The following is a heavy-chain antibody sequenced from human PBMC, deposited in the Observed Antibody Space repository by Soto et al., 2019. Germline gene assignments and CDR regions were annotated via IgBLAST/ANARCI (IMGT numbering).Heavy chain of an antibody. J-gene: IGHJ4*02. CDR2: IYYSGST. D-gene: IGHD6-19*01. V-gene: IGHV4-39*01. Sequence: SETLSLTCTVSGGSISSSSYYWGWIRQPPGKGLEWIGSIYYSGSTYYNPSLKSRVTISVDTSKNQFSLKLSSVTAADTAVYYCATSLFGVAGTWSIRIKLFDYWGQGTLVTVSS. CDR1: GGSISSSSYY. CDR3: ATSLFGVAGTWSIRIKLFDY.